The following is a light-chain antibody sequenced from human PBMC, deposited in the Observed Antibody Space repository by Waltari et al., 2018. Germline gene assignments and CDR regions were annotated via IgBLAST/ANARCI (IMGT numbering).Light chain of an antibody. V-gene: IGKV4-1*01. Sequence: DIVMTQSPDSLAVSLGERATINCKSSQSILYTSKNLNYFSWYQQKPGQPPKLLIYWASTRESGVPDRFSGSGSGTDFTLTISSLQAEDVAVYYCQQFFATPYTFGQGTRLEIK. CDR2: WAS. J-gene: IGKJ2*01. CDR1: QSILYTSKNLNY. CDR3: QQFFATPYT.